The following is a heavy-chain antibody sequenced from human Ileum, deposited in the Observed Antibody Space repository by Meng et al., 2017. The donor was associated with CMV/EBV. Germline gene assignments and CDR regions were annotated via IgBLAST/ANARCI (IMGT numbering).Heavy chain of an antibody. J-gene: IGHJ1*01. D-gene: IGHD5-18*01. CDR2: IYNGDIT. CDR1: GFIVSSNY. CDR3: ARDGVDTGIEH. Sequence: EVQMVESGGGLIQPVGSLRLACAASGFIVSSNYMTWVRQAPGKGLEWVSVIYNGDITYYKDSVKGRFTISRDNSKNTLYLQMNSLRVEDTGIYFCARDGVDTGIEHWGQGILVTVSS. V-gene: IGHV3-53*01.